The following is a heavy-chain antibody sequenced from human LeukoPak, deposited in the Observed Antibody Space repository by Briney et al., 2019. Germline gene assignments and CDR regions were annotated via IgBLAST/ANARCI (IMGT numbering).Heavy chain of an antibody. V-gene: IGHV4-39*07. CDR2: IYYSGST. D-gene: IGHD6-13*01. CDR3: ATEPIAAAGDY. CDR1: TFSSYW. Sequence: TFSSYWMSWVRQPPGKGLEWIGSIYYSGSTYYNPSLKSRVTISVDTSKNQFSLKLSSVTAADTAVYYCATEPIAAAGDYWGQGTLVTVSS. J-gene: IGHJ4*02.